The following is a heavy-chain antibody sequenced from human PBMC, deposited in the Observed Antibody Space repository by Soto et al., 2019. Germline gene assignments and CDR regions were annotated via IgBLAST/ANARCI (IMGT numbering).Heavy chain of an antibody. J-gene: IGHJ4*02. Sequence: VQLVESGGGVVQPGRSLRLSCAASGFTFSDYAMHWVRQAPGKGLEWVAVVSHDGRNTHYADSVKGRFTISRDSSKNTVSLDMTSLRAEDTAVYHCAKGVGQWRVPSDFTYCGQGALVTVSS. CDR2: VSHDGRNT. CDR3: AKGVGQWRVPSDFTY. V-gene: IGHV3-30*18. CDR1: GFTFSDYA. D-gene: IGHD6-19*01.